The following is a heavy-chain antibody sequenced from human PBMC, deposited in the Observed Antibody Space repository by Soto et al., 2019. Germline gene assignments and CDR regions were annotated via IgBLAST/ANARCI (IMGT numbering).Heavy chain of an antibody. CDR3: TRQYVDDYNSFDS. Sequence: VPLVESGGGLVQPGGSLKLSCAASGFTFSASGMHWVRQASGKGLEWVGRSRSKANNYATAYAASVKGRFTVSRDDSKNTAYLQMDSLETEDTAVYYCTRQYVDDYNSFDSWGQGTLVTVSS. V-gene: IGHV3-73*01. D-gene: IGHD4-4*01. J-gene: IGHJ4*02. CDR1: GFTFSASG. CDR2: SRSKANNYAT.